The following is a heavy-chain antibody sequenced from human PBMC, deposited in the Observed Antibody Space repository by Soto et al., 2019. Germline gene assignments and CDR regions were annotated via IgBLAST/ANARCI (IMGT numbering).Heavy chain of an antibody. D-gene: IGHD3-22*01. V-gene: IGHV1-69*13. J-gene: IGHJ5*02. Sequence: SVKVCCKDSGGTFSSYAISWVRQAPGQGLEWMGGIIPIFGTANYAQKFQGRVTITADESTSTAYMELSSLRSEDTAVYYCARPTRYYYDSSGQSAWFDPWGQGTLVTVSS. CDR3: ARPTRYYYDSSGQSAWFDP. CDR1: GGTFSSYA. CDR2: IIPIFGTA.